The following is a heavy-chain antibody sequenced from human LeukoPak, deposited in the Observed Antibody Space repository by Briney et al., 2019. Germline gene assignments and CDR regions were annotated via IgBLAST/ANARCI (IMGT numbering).Heavy chain of an antibody. J-gene: IGHJ4*02. CDR1: GFTFSSYG. CDR2: IWYDGSNK. D-gene: IGHD6-19*01. CDR3: AKESFYSGWYLFDY. Sequence: GGSLRLSCAASGFTFSSYGMHWVRQAPGKGLEWVAVIWYDGSNKYYADSVKGRFTISRDNSKNPLYLQMNSLRAEDTAVYYCAKESFYSGWYLFDYWGQGTLVTVSS. V-gene: IGHV3-33*06.